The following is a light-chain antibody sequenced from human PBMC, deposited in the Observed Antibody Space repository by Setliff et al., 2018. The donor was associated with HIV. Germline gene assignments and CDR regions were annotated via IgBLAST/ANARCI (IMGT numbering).Light chain of an antibody. CDR2: ANS. CDR1: SSNIGAHYD. Sequence: QSVLTQPPSVSGAPGQRVTISCTGSSSNIGAHYDVHWYQQVPGTAPKLLIYANSNRPSGVPDRFSGSKSGTSASLATTGLQAEDEADYYCQSYDSSLSGYVFGTGTKVTVL. CDR3: QSYDSSLSGYV. V-gene: IGLV1-40*01. J-gene: IGLJ1*01.